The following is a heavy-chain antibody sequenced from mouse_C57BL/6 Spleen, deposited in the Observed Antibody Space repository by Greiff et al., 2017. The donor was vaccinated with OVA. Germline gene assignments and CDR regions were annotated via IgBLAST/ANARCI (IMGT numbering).Heavy chain of an antibody. CDR3: ARLGGNYLYYAMDY. CDR1: GFTFSDYG. V-gene: IGHV5-17*01. Sequence: EVMLVESGGGLVKPGGSLKLSCAASGFTFSDYGMHWVRQAPEKGLEWVAYISSGSSTIYYADTVQGRFTISRDNAKNTLFLQMTSLRSEDTAMYYCARLGGNYLYYAMDYWGQGTSVTVSS. CDR2: ISSGSSTI. J-gene: IGHJ4*01. D-gene: IGHD2-1*01.